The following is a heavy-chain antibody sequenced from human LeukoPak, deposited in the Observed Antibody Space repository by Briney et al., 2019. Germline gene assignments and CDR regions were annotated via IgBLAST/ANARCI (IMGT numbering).Heavy chain of an antibody. CDR1: GFTFDDYA. CDR3: ARGRTVTGDFDY. V-gene: IGHV3-9*01. D-gene: IGHD4-11*01. J-gene: IGHJ4*02. Sequence: GGSLRLSCAASGFTFDDYAMHWVRQAPGKGLEWVSGISWNSGSIGYADSVKGRFTISRDNAKNSLYLQMNSLRAEDTAVYYCARGRTVTGDFDYWGQGTLVTVSS. CDR2: ISWNSGSI.